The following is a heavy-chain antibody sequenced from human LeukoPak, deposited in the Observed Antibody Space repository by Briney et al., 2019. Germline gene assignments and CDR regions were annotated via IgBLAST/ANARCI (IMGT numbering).Heavy chain of an antibody. J-gene: IGHJ4*02. D-gene: IGHD4-17*01. Sequence: GGSLRLSCTVPGYTVSTNSMSWVRHTPAKGLGLVSFIYSGGNTHYSDSVTGPFTISRDNSKNTMYLQMNSLRADDTAVYYCARGAGEYSPPYDYWGQGTLVTVSS. CDR2: IYSGGNT. V-gene: IGHV3-53*01. CDR3: ARGAGEYSPPYDY. CDR1: GYTVSTNS.